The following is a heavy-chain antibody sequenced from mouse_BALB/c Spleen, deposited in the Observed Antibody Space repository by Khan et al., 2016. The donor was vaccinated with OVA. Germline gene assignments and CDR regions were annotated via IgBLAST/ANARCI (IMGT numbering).Heavy chain of an antibody. J-gene: IGHJ3*01. D-gene: IGHD2-14*01. CDR1: GYAFTSYN. V-gene: IGHV1S135*01. CDR2: IVPYNGET. CDR3: AKGGYGGFAY. Sequence: VQLQQSGPELVKPGASVKVSCKASGYAFTSYNIYWVKQSHGKSLEWVAYIVPYNGETSYHQTVKGTSTLTVDKSNTTAYMQLNSLTSEDSAVDYCAKGGYGGFAYWGQGTLVTVSA.